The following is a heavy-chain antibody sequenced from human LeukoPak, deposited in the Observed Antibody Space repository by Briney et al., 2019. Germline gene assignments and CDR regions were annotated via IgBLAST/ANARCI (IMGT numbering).Heavy chain of an antibody. J-gene: IGHJ3*02. CDR2: IRSKAYGGTT. CDR3: TRGPRELWFGEFYAFDI. CDR1: GFTFGDYA. Sequence: GGSLRLSCTASGFTFGDYAMSWVRQAPGKGLEWVGFIRSKAYGGTTEYAASVKGRFTISRDDSKSIAYLQMNSLKTEDTAVYYCTRGPRELWFGEFYAFDIWGQGTMVTVSS. V-gene: IGHV3-49*04. D-gene: IGHD3-10*01.